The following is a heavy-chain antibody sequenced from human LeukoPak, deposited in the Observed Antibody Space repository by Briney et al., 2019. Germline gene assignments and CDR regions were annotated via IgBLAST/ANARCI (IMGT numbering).Heavy chain of an antibody. D-gene: IGHD3-16*01. J-gene: IGHJ6*02. V-gene: IGHV3-73*01. CDR2: IRSKASTYAT. CDR1: GFTFSASD. CDR3: MSLIRDYYMDV. Sequence: GGSLRLFCAASGFTFSASDIHWVRQASGRGLEWVGRIRSKASTYATAYAASVKGRFNIYRDDSKNTAYLQMNSLKTEDTAVYYCMSLIRDYYMDVCGQGTTVSVSS.